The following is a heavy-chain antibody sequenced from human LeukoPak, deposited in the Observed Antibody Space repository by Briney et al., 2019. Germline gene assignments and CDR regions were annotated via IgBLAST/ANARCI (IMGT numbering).Heavy chain of an antibody. Sequence: ASVKVSCKVSGYTLTELSMHWVRQAPGKGLEWMGGFDPEDGETIYAQKFQGRVTMTEDTSTDTAYMELSSLRSEDTAVYYCATTYYYDSSGTSYYFDYWGQGTLVTVSS. CDR2: FDPEDGET. D-gene: IGHD3-22*01. J-gene: IGHJ4*02. CDR3: ATTYYYDSSGTSYYFDY. V-gene: IGHV1-24*01. CDR1: GYTLTELS.